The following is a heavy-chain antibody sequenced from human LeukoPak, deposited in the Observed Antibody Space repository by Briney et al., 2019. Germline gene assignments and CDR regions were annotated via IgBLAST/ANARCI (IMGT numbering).Heavy chain of an antibody. CDR1: GFTFSSYW. Sequence: GGSLSLSCAASGFTFSSYWMSWVRQAPGKGLEWVSSISSSCCYIFLADSVKGRFTISRENAQNSLYLQMNSLRAEDTALYYCAREESNDYVWGSKYYFDCWGQGTLVTVSS. V-gene: IGHV3-21*04. CDR3: AREESNDYVWGSKYYFDC. D-gene: IGHD3-16*01. J-gene: IGHJ4*02. CDR2: ISSSCCYI.